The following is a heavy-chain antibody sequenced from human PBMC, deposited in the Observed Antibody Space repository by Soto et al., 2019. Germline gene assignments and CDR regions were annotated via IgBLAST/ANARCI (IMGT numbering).Heavy chain of an antibody. CDR3: AKDRATQYFGWLLPLDAFDI. J-gene: IGHJ3*02. CDR1: GFTFSSYA. V-gene: IGHV3-23*01. Sequence: GGSLRLSCAASGFTFSSYAMSWVRQAPGKGLEWVSDISGSGGSTYHADSVKGRFTISRDNYKNTLYLQMKILRAKDTAVYYCAKDRATQYFGWLLPLDAFDIWGQGTMVTVSS. D-gene: IGHD3-9*01. CDR2: ISGSGGST.